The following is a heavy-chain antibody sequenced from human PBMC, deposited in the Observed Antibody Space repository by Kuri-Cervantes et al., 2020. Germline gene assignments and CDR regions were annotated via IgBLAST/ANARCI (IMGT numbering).Heavy chain of an antibody. J-gene: IGHJ4*02. CDR3: ARSGSRVTATHSLGY. D-gene: IGHD2-21*02. Sequence: SQTLSLTCAVYGESFSDYYWSWIRQPPGKGLEWIGYIYYSGSTNYNPSLKSRVTISVDTSKNQFSLKLTSVTAADTAVYYCARSGSRVTATHSLGYWGQGTLVTVSS. CDR2: IYYSGST. V-gene: IGHV4-59*13. CDR1: GESFSDYY.